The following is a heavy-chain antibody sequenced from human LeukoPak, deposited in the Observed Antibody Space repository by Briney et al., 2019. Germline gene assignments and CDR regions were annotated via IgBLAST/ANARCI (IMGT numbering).Heavy chain of an antibody. CDR2: IGSNGGST. J-gene: IGHJ3*02. CDR3: ARSNCSTTDCLFNAFDI. Sequence: GGSLRLFCAASGFTFNSYAMHWVRQAPGKGLEYVSVIGSNGGSTYYADSVKGRFTISRDNSKNTLYLQMGSLRAEDMAVYYCARSNCSTTDCLFNAFDIWGQGTMVTVSS. V-gene: IGHV3-64*02. CDR1: GFTFNSYA. D-gene: IGHD2-2*01.